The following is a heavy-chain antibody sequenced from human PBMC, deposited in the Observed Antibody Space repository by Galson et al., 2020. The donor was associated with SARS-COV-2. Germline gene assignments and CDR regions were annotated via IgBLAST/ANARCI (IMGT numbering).Heavy chain of an antibody. Sequence: SETLSLTCAVSGYSISSGYYWGWNRQPPGKGLEWIGSIYHSGNTYYNPSLKSRVAISVDTSRNQFSLKLTSVTAADTAVYYCARDMAITPGGGDYWGQGTLVTVSS. V-gene: IGHV4-38-2*02. J-gene: IGHJ4*02. CDR3: ARDMAITPGGGDY. CDR2: IYHSGNT. CDR1: GYSISSGYY. D-gene: IGHD2-8*02.